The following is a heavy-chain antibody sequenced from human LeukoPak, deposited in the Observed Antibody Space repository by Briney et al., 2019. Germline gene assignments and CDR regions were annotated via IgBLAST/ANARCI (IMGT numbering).Heavy chain of an antibody. CDR3: ARDYGGNAGAFDI. Sequence: GGSLRLSCADSGFTFSSYSMNWARQAPGKGLEWVSSISSSSSYIYYADSVKGRFTISRDNAKNSLYLQMNSLRAEDTAVYYCARDYGGNAGAFDIWGQGTMVTVST. J-gene: IGHJ3*02. CDR2: ISSSSSYI. D-gene: IGHD4-23*01. V-gene: IGHV3-21*01. CDR1: GFTFSSYS.